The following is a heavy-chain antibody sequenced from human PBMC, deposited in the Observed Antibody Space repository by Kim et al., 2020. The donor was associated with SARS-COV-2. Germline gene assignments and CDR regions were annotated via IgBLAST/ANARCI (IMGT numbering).Heavy chain of an antibody. CDR2: INHSGST. Sequence: SETLSLTCAVYGGSFSGYYWSWIRQPPGKGLEWIGEINHSGSTNYNPSLKSRVTISVDTSKNQFSLKLSSVTAADTAVYYCARGIYGIFGSSKNWLDPWG. D-gene: IGHD3-3*01. CDR3: ARGIYGIFGSSKNWLDP. CDR1: GGSFSGYY. V-gene: IGHV4-34*01. J-gene: IGHJ5*02.